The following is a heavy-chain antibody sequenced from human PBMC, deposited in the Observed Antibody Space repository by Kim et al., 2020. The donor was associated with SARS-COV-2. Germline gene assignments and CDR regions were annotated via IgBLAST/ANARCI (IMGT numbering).Heavy chain of an antibody. D-gene: IGHD1-1*01. J-gene: IGHJ2*01. V-gene: IGHV3-53*01. CDR2: IYPDGST. CDR1: GFTVSGAY. CDR3: AREGQEHKAWAFAL. Sequence: GGSLRLSCAASGFTVSGAYMSWVRQAPGKGLEWVSLIYPDGSTFYADSVKGRFTISRDNPKNRLYLQLNSLGDEDTAGYYCAREGQEHKAWAFALGGRGTLVTVSS.